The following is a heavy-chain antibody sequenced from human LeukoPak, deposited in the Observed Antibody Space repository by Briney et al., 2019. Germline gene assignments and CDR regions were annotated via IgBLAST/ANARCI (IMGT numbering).Heavy chain of an antibody. V-gene: IGHV3-30-3*01. CDR3: ARASPGMDV. CDR1: GFTFSNFA. Sequence: PGRSQRLSCAASGFTFSNFAMHWVRQAPGKGLEWVTLILSDGSNEQYADSVRGRFTIPRDNSKNTLYLQMNSLRTEDTAVYYCARASPGMDVWGQGITVTVSS. J-gene: IGHJ6*02. CDR2: ILSDGSNE.